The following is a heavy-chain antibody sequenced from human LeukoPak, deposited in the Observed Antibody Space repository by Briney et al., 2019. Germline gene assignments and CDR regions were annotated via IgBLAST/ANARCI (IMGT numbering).Heavy chain of an antibody. CDR1: GDTGTFSSFA. V-gene: IGHV1-69*13. CDR3: AKTPGRGVIISGKTLTPGPTWFAP. D-gene: IGHD3-10*01. Sequence: SVKVSCKASGDTGTFSSFAINWLRQAPGQGLEWMGGIFPIFATANYAQKFQGRLTITADESTSTVYMELNSLRSDDMAMYFFAKTPGRGVIISGKTLTPGPTWFAPGGKGTLVTVSS. CDR2: IFPIFATA. J-gene: IGHJ5*02.